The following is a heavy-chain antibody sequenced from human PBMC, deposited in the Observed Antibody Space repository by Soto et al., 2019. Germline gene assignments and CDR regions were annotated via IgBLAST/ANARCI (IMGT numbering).Heavy chain of an antibody. CDR1: GGTFSSYA. Sequence: SVKVSCKASGGTFSSYAISWVRQAPGQGLEWMGGIIPIFGTANYAQKFQGRVTITADESTSTAYMELSSLRSEDTAVYYCARSIRIFGVVNRGGPYSYYGMDVWGKGTTVTVPS. CDR3: ARSIRIFGVVNRGGPYSYYGMDV. J-gene: IGHJ6*04. D-gene: IGHD3-3*01. V-gene: IGHV1-69*13. CDR2: IIPIFGTA.